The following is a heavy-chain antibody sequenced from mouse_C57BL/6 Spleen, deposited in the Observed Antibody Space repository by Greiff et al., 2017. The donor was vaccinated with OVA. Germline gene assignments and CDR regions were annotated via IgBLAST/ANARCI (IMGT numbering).Heavy chain of an antibody. CDR3: ARSGDYYGLDY. CDR1: GYTFTSYW. D-gene: IGHD1-1*01. CDR2: IHPNSGST. V-gene: IGHV1-64*01. Sequence: VQLQQPGAELVKPGASVKLSCKASGYTFTSYWMHWVKQRPGQGLEWIGMIHPNSGSTNYNEKFKSKATLTVDKSSSTAYMQLSSLTSEDSAVYYCARSGDYYGLDYWGQGTTLTVSS. J-gene: IGHJ2*01.